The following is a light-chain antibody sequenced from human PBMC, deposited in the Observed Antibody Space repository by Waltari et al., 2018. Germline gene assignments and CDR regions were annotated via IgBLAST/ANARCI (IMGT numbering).Light chain of an antibody. CDR3: QQYGSSLTWT. V-gene: IGKV3-20*01. Sequence: EIVLTQSPGTLSLSRGERATLSCRASQSVSSSYLAWYQPKPGQAPRLLIYGASSRATGIPDRFRGSGSGTDFTLTISRLEPEDFAVYYCQQYGSSLTWTFGQGTKVEIK. CDR2: GAS. CDR1: QSVSSSY. J-gene: IGKJ1*01.